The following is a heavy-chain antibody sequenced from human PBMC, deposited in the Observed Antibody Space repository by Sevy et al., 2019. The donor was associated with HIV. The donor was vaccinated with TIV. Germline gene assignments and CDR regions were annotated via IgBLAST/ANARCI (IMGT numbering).Heavy chain of an antibody. CDR2: ITDSDGST. CDR1: GFTFSRYA. V-gene: IGHV3-23*01. D-gene: IGHD6-13*01. J-gene: IGHJ4*02. CDR3: ASPAGNNWPFDF. Sequence: GGSLRLSCVASGFTFSRYAMHWVRQAPGKGLEWVSLITDSDGSTYYADSVKGRFTISRDNSKNTLFLHMNSLRDEDTAVYYCASPAGNNWPFDFWGQGTLVTVSS.